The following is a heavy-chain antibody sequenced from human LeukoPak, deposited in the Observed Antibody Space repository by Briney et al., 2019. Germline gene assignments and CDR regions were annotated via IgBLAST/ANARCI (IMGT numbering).Heavy chain of an antibody. J-gene: IGHJ5*02. Sequence: SETLSLTCTVSGGSISSNSYYWGWIRQPPGKGLEWIGSIDYSGSTSYNPSLRSRVTISVDTSKKQFYLKLTSVTAADTAMYYCARHSGRAAGRRWFDPWGQGTLVTVSS. CDR3: ARHSGRAAGRRWFDP. D-gene: IGHD6-13*01. V-gene: IGHV4-39*01. CDR2: IDYSGST. CDR1: GGSISSNSYY.